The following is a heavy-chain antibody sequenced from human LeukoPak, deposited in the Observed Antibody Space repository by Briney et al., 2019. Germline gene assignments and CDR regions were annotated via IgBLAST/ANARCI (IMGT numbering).Heavy chain of an antibody. CDR2: IYYSGST. J-gene: IGHJ4*02. CDR3: ARLSGTGTTLRFDY. V-gene: IGHV4-39*01. CDR1: GGSISSSSYY. D-gene: IGHD1-1*01. Sequence: PTHTLSLTCTVSGGSISSSSYYWGWIRQPPGKGLEWIGSIYYSGSTYYNPSLKSRVTISVDTSKNQFSLKLSSVTAADTAVYYCARLSGTGTTLRFDYWGQGTLVTVSS.